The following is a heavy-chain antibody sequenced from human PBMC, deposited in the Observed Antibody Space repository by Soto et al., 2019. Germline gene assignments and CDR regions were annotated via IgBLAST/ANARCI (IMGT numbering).Heavy chain of an antibody. CDR1: GYTFTSYD. CDR2: MNPNSGNT. Sequence: ASVKVSCKASGYTFTSYDINWVRQATGQGLEWMGWMNPNSGNTGYAQKFQGRVTMTRNTSISTAYMELSSLRSEDTAVYYCARGISYGYYYDSSGYYYWGQGTLVTVSS. D-gene: IGHD3-22*01. CDR3: ARGISYGYYYDSSGYYY. J-gene: IGHJ4*02. V-gene: IGHV1-8*01.